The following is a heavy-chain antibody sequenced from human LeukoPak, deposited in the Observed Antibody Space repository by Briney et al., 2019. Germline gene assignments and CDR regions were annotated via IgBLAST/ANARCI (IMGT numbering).Heavy chain of an antibody. Sequence: GGSLRLSCAASGFSFSNYGMHWVRQAPGKGLEWVSVIYGSSRTYYADSVKVRFTISRDNSKNTVYLQMDSLRAEDTAVYYCARDRADGYNYGDYFDNWGQGTLVTVSS. V-gene: IGHV3-66*01. CDR3: ARDRADGYNYGDYFDN. J-gene: IGHJ4*02. D-gene: IGHD5-18*01. CDR1: GFSFSNYG. CDR2: IYGSSRT.